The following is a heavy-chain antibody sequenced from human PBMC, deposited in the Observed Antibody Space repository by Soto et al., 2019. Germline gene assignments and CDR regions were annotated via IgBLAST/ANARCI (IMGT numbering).Heavy chain of an antibody. J-gene: IGHJ4*02. D-gene: IGHD3-22*01. CDR1: GGTFSSYA. V-gene: IGHV1-69*13. CDR2: IIPIFGTA. CDR3: AREEYYYDSSGYYPLDY. Sequence: GASVKVSCKASGGTFSSYAISWVRQAPGQGLEWMGGIIPIFGTANYAQKFQGRVTITADESTSTAYMELSSLRSEDTAVYYCAREEYYYDSSGYYPLDYWGQGTLVTVYS.